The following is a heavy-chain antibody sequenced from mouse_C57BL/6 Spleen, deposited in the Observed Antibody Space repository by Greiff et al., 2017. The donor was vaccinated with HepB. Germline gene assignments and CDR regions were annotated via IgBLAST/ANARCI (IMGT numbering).Heavy chain of an antibody. CDR1: GFNIKVDH. CDR3: TTKYRDTYAMDY. V-gene: IGHV14-4*01. D-gene: IGHD2-13*01. Sequence: EVKLMESGAELVRPGASVKLSCTASGFNIKVDHMHWVKQRPEQGLVWIGWIDPENGDTEYASKFQGKGTITADTSSNTAYLQLSSLTSEDTAVYYCTTKYRDTYAMDYWGQGTSVTVSS. J-gene: IGHJ4*01. CDR2: IDPENGDT.